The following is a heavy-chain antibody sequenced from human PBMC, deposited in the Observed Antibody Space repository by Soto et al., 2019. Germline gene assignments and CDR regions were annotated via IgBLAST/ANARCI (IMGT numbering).Heavy chain of an antibody. Sequence: SETLSLTCAVYGGSFSGYYWSWIRQPPGKGLEWIGEINHSGSTNYNPSLKSRVTISVDTSKNQFSLKLSSVTAADTAVYYCACPRKTSTTGIDTWGQETLLTISS. CDR3: ACPRKTSTTGIDT. J-gene: IGHJ5*02. CDR1: GGSFSGYY. CDR2: INHSGST. V-gene: IGHV4-34*01.